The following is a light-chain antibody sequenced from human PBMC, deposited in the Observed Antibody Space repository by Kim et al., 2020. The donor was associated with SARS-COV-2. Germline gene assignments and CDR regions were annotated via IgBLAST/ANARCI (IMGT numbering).Light chain of an antibody. CDR2: GAS. V-gene: IGKV3-20*01. Sequence: PGERATLTCRASQSVSSSYLAWYQQKPGQAPRLLIYGASSRATGIPDRFSGSESVTDFTLTISRLEPEDFAVYYCQQYGSSPPLTFGQGTKVDIK. CDR1: QSVSSSY. J-gene: IGKJ1*01. CDR3: QQYGSSPPLT.